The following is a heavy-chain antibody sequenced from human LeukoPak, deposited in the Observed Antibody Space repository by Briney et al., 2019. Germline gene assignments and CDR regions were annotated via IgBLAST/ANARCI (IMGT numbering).Heavy chain of an antibody. Sequence: SETLSLTCTVSGGSISSGDYYWSWIRQPPGKGLEWIGYIYYSGSTNYNPSLKSRVTISVDTSKNQFSLKLSSVTAADTAVYYCARGPYDFWSGYPPHYFDYWGQGTLVTVSS. CDR2: IYYSGST. V-gene: IGHV4-30-4*01. CDR3: ARGPYDFWSGYPPHYFDY. D-gene: IGHD3-3*01. CDR1: GGSISSGDYY. J-gene: IGHJ4*02.